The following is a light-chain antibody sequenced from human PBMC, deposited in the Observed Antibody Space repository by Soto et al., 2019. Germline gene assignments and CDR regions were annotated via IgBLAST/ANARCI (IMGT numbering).Light chain of an antibody. V-gene: IGKV3-15*01. CDR3: QEYIHWPPGM. J-gene: IGKJ1*01. CDR1: QFVSRR. Sequence: EIVVTQSPATLSASPGERVTLSCRASQFVSRRLAWYQQRPGQVPRLLIYDTSTRAPVISARFSGSGAGTEFTLTISSLQSADFAVYYCQEYIHWPPGMFGPGTTVDIK. CDR2: DTS.